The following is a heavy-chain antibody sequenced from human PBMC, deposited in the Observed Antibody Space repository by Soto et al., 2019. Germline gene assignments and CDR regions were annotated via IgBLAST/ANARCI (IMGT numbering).Heavy chain of an antibody. V-gene: IGHV4-59*01. CDR3: ARGGGLRSLYYCGMDV. Sequence: QVQLQESGPGLVKPSETLSLTCTVSGGSISSYYWSWIRQPPGKGLEWIGYIYYSGSTNYNPSLKCRITISVDTSKNQFSLKLSSVTAADTAVYYCARGGGLRSLYYCGMDVWGQGTTVTVSS. CDR1: GGSISSYY. D-gene: IGHD5-12*01. J-gene: IGHJ6*02. CDR2: IYYSGST.